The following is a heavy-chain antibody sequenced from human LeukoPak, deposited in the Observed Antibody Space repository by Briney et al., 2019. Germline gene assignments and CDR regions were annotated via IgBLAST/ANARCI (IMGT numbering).Heavy chain of an antibody. CDR3: ARGPLPWYDFWSGYYTNWFDP. CDR2: ISAYNGNT. D-gene: IGHD3-3*01. J-gene: IGHJ5*02. CDR1: GYTSTSYG. Sequence: ASMKVSCKASGYTSTSYGISWVRQAPGQGLEWMGWISAYNGNTNYAQKLQGRVTMTTDTSTSTAYMELRSLRSDDTAVYYCARGPLPWYDFWSGYYTNWFDPWGQGTLVTVSS. V-gene: IGHV1-18*01.